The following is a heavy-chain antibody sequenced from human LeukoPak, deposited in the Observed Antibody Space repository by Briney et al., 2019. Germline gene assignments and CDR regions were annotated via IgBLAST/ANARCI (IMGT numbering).Heavy chain of an antibody. V-gene: IGHV1-18*01. CDR1: DYTFTSYG. CDR3: ARVQDCSSTSCYAFDY. Sequence: ASVKVSCKASDYTFTSYGISWVRQAPGQGLEWMGWISAYNGNTNYAQKLQGRVTMTTDTSTSTAYMELRSLRSDDTAVYYCARVQDCSSTSCYAFDYWGQGTLVTVSS. CDR2: ISAYNGNT. J-gene: IGHJ4*02. D-gene: IGHD2-2*01.